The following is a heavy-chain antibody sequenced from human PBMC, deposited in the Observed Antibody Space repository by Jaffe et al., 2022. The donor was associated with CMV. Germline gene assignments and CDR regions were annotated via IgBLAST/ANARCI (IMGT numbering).Heavy chain of an antibody. J-gene: IGHJ5*02. Sequence: EVQLVESGGGLVKPGGSLRLSCAASGFTFSSYSMNWVRQAPGKGLEWVSSISSSSSYIYYADSVKGRFTISRDNAKNSLYLQMNSLRAEDTAVYYCARDTLLDYCSGGSCYEYNWFDPWGQGTLVTVSS. CDR2: ISSSSSYI. D-gene: IGHD2-15*01. CDR1: GFTFSSYS. CDR3: ARDTLLDYCSGGSCYEYNWFDP. V-gene: IGHV3-21*01.